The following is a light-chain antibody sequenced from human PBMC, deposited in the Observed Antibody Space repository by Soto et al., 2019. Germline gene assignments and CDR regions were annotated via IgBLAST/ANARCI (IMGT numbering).Light chain of an antibody. Sequence: DIQMTQNPSSVSAFVGDRFTITCWSSQDINMWLAWYQEKPGLAPNLLIYRASSLLGGVPSRFSGSRSGTYFTLTISSLQPEDIGTYYCQQGKDFPLTFGGGTIVDVK. CDR1: QDINMW. V-gene: IGKV1-12*01. CDR3: QQGKDFPLT. CDR2: RAS. J-gene: IGKJ4*01.